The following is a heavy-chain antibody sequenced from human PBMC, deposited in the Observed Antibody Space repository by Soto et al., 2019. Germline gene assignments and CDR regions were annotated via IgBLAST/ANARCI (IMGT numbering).Heavy chain of an antibody. D-gene: IGHD3-10*01. J-gene: IGHJ6*02. Sequence: QVQLVQSGAEVKKPGSSVKVSCKASRGTFGNYAVSWVRQAPGQGLEWMGGTMPVFGTVNYAQKFQGRVTISADKFTNTAYMELGSLRSEDTAVYYCARVSVPGIYGEDVWGQGTTVTVSS. V-gene: IGHV1-69*06. CDR2: TMPVFGTV. CDR3: ARVSVPGIYGEDV. CDR1: RGTFGNYA.